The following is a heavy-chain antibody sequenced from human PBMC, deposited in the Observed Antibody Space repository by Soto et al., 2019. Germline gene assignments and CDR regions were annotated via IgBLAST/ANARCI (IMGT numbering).Heavy chain of an antibody. CDR3: ARNGYSYGYGGSYFDY. Sequence: GGSLRLSCAASGFTFSSYSMNWVRQAPGKGLEWVSSISSSSYIYYADSVKSRFTISRDNAKNSLYLQMNSLRAEDTAVYYCARNGYSYGYGGSYFDYWGQGTLVTVSS. CDR1: GFTFSSYS. CDR2: ISSSSYI. J-gene: IGHJ4*02. D-gene: IGHD5-18*01. V-gene: IGHV3-21*01.